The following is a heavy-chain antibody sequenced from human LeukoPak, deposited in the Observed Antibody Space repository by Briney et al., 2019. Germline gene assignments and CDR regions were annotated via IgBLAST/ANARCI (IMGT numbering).Heavy chain of an antibody. V-gene: IGHV3-21*01. CDR2: IGSSGGGI. D-gene: IGHD5-12*01. CDR1: GFTFSTYT. J-gene: IGHJ4*02. CDR3: ARGWRRSGYDSDDFDY. Sequence: SGGSLRLSCAASGFTFSTYTMYWVRHPPGKRLEWVSIIGSSGGGIHYADSVKGRFTISRDNAKNSLYMQMNSLRAEDTAVYYCARGWRRSGYDSDDFDYWGQGTLVTVSS.